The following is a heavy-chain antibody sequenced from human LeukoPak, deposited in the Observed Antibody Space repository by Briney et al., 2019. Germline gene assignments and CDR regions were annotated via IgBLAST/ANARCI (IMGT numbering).Heavy chain of an antibody. CDR1: GFTFSSYS. J-gene: IGHJ4*02. CDR3: AEDCQWYRGEFDY. Sequence: GGSLRLSCAASGFTFSSYSMNWVRQAPGQGLEWVSHITASGTAMFYADSVKGRFTISRDNAKNSLYLHMHSLRAKDTAVYYCAEDCQWYRGEFDYWGQGTLVTVSS. D-gene: IGHD2-21*01. V-gene: IGHV3-48*01. CDR2: ITASGTAM.